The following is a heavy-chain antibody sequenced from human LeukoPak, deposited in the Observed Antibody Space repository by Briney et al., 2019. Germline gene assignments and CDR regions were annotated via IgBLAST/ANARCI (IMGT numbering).Heavy chain of an antibody. CDR3: ARENSETFDY. CDR1: GASISGSGYY. CDR2: IYSSGST. J-gene: IGHJ4*02. V-gene: IGHV4-39*07. D-gene: IGHD1-14*01. Sequence: SETLSLTCAVSGASISGSGYYWGWIRQPPGKGLEWIGNIYSSGSTYYNASLQSRVTISIDTSKNQFSLQLNSVTPEDTAVYYCARENSETFDYWGQGTLVTVSS.